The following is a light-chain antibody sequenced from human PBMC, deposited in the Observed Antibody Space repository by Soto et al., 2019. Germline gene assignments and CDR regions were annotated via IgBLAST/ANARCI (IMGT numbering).Light chain of an antibody. CDR2: GAS. CDR3: QQYGSSPPT. J-gene: IGKJ1*01. CDR1: QSVSNNY. V-gene: IGKV3-20*01. Sequence: EIVLTQSQGTLSLSPGERATLSCRASQSVSNNYLAWYQRKPGQAPRLLIYGASSRATDIPTRFSGSGSGTDFTLTITRLEPEDFAVYYCQQYGSSPPTFGQGTKVDI.